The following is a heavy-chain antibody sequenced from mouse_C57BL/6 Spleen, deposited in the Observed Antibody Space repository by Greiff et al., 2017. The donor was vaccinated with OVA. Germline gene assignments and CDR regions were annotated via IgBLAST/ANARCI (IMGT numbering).Heavy chain of an antibody. V-gene: IGHV2-5*01. Sequence: VQLVESGPGLVQPSQSLSITCTVSGFSLTSYGVHWVRQSPGKGLEWLGVIWRGGSTDYNAAFMSRLSITKDNSKSQVFFKMNSLQADDTAIYYCAAYDGYYFYAMDYWGQGTSVTVSS. CDR2: IWRGGST. CDR3: AAYDGYYFYAMDY. J-gene: IGHJ4*01. D-gene: IGHD2-3*01. CDR1: GFSLTSYG.